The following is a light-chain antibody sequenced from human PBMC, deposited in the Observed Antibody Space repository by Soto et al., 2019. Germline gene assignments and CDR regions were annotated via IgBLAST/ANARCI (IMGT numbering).Light chain of an antibody. Sequence: NPMTLSPGSSSACVGDEASIICRASQSISSYLNWYQQKPGKAPKVLIYAASSLQSGTPSRFSGSGSGTDFTLTISSLQPEDFATYYCQQSYSTPCTFGQGTKVDIK. CDR3: QQSYSTPCT. CDR1: QSISSY. CDR2: AAS. V-gene: IGKV1-39*01. J-gene: IGKJ1*01.